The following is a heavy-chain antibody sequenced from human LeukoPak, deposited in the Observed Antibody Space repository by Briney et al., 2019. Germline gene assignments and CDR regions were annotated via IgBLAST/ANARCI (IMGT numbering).Heavy chain of an antibody. Sequence: GGSLRLSCAASGFTFSSYEMNWVRQAPGKGLEWVSYISSSGSTIYYADSVKGRFTISRDNAKNSLYLQMSSLRAEDTAVYYCARDTLSMAEQQLVRYFDYWGQGTLVTVSS. J-gene: IGHJ4*02. D-gene: IGHD6-13*01. V-gene: IGHV3-48*03. CDR3: ARDTLSMAEQQLVRYFDY. CDR1: GFTFSSYE. CDR2: ISSSGSTI.